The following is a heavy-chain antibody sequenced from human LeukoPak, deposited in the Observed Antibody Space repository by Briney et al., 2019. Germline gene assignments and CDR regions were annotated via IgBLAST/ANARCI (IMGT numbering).Heavy chain of an antibody. V-gene: IGHV4-59*01. CDR1: GGSISDYY. J-gene: IGHJ1*01. CDR3: ARVGIFGPHSIQH. D-gene: IGHD2-15*01. Sequence: SETLSPTCTVSGGSISDYYWSWIRQPPGKGLEWIGYSYYSGSTNYNPSLKSRVTISADSSKNQFSLKLSSVTAADTAMYYCARVGIFGPHSIQHWGQGTLVTVSS. CDR2: SYYSGST.